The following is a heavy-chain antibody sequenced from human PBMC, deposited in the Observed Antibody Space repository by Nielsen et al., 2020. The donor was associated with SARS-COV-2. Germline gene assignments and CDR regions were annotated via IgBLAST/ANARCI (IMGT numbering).Heavy chain of an antibody. J-gene: IGHJ6*02. CDR2: TYPGGSDT. V-gene: IGHV5-51*01. Sequence: GESLKISCKASGYRFSNYWIGWVRQMPGKDLEWMGITYPGGSDTRYNPSLQGQVTITVDKSISTAYLLLSSLKASDTARYYCARHPQDYGMDVWGQGTTVTVSS. CDR1: GYRFSNYW. CDR3: ARHPQDYGMDV.